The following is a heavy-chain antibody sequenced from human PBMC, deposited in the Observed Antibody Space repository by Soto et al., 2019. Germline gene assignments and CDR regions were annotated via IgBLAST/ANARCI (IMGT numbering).Heavy chain of an antibody. CDR2: IDPSDSYT. CDR3: ATQEKYSGSSQVDY. CDR1: GYSFTSYW. V-gene: IGHV5-10-1*01. D-gene: IGHD1-26*01. Sequence: PGESLKISCKGSGYSFTSYWISWARQMPGKGLEWMGRIDPSDSYTNYSPSFQGHVTISADKSISTAYLQWSSLKASDTAMYYCATQEKYSGSSQVDYWGQGTLVTVSS. J-gene: IGHJ4*02.